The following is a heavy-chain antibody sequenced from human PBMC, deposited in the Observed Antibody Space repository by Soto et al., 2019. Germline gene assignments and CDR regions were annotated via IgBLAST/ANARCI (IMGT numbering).Heavy chain of an antibody. J-gene: IGHJ4*02. D-gene: IGHD3-22*01. CDR1: GGSISSGGYY. CDR2: IYYSGST. V-gene: IGHV4-31*03. Sequence: SETLSLTCTVSGGSISSGGYYWSWIRQHPGKGLEWIGYIYYSGSTYYNPSLKSRVTISVDTSKNQFSLKLSSVTAADTAVYYCARSYHDSSGYDFDYWGQGTLVTVSS. CDR3: ARSYHDSSGYDFDY.